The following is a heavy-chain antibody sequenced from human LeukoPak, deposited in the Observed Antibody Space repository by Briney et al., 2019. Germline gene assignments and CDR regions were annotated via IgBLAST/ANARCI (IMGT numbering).Heavy chain of an antibody. D-gene: IGHD1-26*01. V-gene: IGHV3-33*06. CDR3: AKDSDIVGAARDDYFDY. CDR2: IWYDGSNK. CDR1: GFTFSSYG. Sequence: PGGSLRLSCAASGFTFSSYGMHWVRQAPGKGLEWVAVIWYDGSNKYYADSVKGRFTISRDNSKNTLYLQMNSLRAEDTAVYYCAKDSDIVGAARDDYFDYWGQGTLVTVSS. J-gene: IGHJ4*02.